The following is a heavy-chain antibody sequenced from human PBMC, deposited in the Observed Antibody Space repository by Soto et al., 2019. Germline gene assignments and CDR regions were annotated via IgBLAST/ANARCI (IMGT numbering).Heavy chain of an antibody. V-gene: IGHV3-7*01. D-gene: IGHD3-10*01. CDR2: IRQDGSEK. CDR3: ASDRTTMVRALDV. CDR1: GFTFSSFW. Sequence: GGSLRLSCAASGFTFSSFWMNWVRQAPGKGLEWVANIRQDGSEKYYVDSVKGRFTISRDNGENSLYLQLNSLTSEDTAVYYCASDRTTMVRALDVWGQGTTVTVSS. J-gene: IGHJ6*02.